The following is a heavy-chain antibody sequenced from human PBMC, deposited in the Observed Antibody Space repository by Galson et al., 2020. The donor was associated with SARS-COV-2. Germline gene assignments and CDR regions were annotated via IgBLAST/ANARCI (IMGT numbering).Heavy chain of an antibody. CDR1: GFTFSSYS. CDR2: ISSSSYI. J-gene: IGHJ6*02. D-gene: IGHD6-13*01. V-gene: IGHV3-21*01. Sequence: GGSLRLSCAASGFTFSSYSMNWVRQAPGKGLEWVSSISSSSYIYYADSVKGRFTISRDNAKNSLYLQMNSLRAEDTAVYYCASIAAADTLYYYYGTDVWGQGTTVTVSS. CDR3: ASIAAADTLYYYYGTDV.